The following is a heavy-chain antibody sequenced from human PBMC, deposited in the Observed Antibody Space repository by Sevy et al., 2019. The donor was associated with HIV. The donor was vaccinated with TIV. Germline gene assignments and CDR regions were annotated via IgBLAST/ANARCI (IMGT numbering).Heavy chain of an antibody. D-gene: IGHD2-2*01. CDR1: GYTFRSYG. V-gene: IGHV1-18*01. CDR3: ASGKAQGVVVLGCAMCEGFDF. CDR2: ISPYTGDT. Sequence: ASVKVSCRASGYTFRSYGISWVRQAPGQGLEWMGGISPYTGDTDFAQKVQGRVSMTSDTSTSTAYMELRSLRSDDTAVYYCASGKAQGVVVLGCAMCEGFDFWGQGTLVTVSS. J-gene: IGHJ4*01.